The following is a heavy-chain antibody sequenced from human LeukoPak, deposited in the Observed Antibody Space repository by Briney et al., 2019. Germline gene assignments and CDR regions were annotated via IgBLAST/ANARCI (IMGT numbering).Heavy chain of an antibody. CDR3: ARDSGSYYFDY. Sequence: GASVKVSCKASGYTFTSYYMHWVRQAPGQGLEWMGIINPSGGSTSYAQRFQGRVTMTRDTSTSTVYMELSSLRSEDTAVYYCARDSGSYYFDYWGQGTLVTVSS. V-gene: IGHV1-46*03. D-gene: IGHD1-26*01. J-gene: IGHJ4*02. CDR1: GYTFTSYY. CDR2: INPSGGST.